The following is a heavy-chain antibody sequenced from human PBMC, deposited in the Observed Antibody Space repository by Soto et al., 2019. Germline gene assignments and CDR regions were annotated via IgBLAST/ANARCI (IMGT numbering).Heavy chain of an antibody. J-gene: IGHJ2*01. V-gene: IGHV4-30-4*01. Sequence: QVQLQESGPGLVKPSQTLSLTCTVSGGSISSGAYYWSWIGQPPGKGLEWIGYIYYRGSTYYNPSLKSRVTISVDTSKIQFSLKLSSVTAADTAVYYCARDYDSSGTLIDLCGRGTLVTFSS. CDR1: GGSISSGAYY. CDR2: IYYRGST. D-gene: IGHD3-22*01. CDR3: ARDYDSSGTLIDL.